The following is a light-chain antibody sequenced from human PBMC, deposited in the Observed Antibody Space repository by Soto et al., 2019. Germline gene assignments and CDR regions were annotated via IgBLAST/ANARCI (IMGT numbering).Light chain of an antibody. CDR1: QSLINF. J-gene: IGKJ3*01. V-gene: IGKV3-11*01. CDR3: HQYNSWPRGT. CDR2: DAS. Sequence: IVLTQSPATLSLSPGERATLSCRASQSLINFVAWYQHKPGQPPRLLIYDASKRATGIPTRFSGSGSGTEFTLTISSLQSEDSAVYYCHQYNSWPRGTFGPGTKVDIK.